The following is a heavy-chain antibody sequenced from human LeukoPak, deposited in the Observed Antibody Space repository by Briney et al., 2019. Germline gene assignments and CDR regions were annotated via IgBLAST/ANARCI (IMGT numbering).Heavy chain of an antibody. Sequence: SETLSLTCTVSGGSIGTYYWSWIRQSPGKGLEWIGYIYVTGTRYNPYLQSRVTISVDRSRNQFFLKMSSVTAADTAVYYCARHSGGGIEDMDVWGKGTKVIVSS. V-gene: IGHV4-59*08. CDR2: IYVTGT. CDR3: ARHSGGGIEDMDV. CDR1: GGSIGTYY. J-gene: IGHJ6*03. D-gene: IGHD3-16*02.